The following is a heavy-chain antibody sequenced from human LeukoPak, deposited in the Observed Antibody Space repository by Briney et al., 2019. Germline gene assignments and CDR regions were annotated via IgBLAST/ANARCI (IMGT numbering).Heavy chain of an antibody. CDR1: GYTISSGYH. V-gene: IGHV4-38-2*02. D-gene: IGHD3-22*01. J-gene: IGHJ6*03. CDR3: ARDSSGYTSSYYYYYMDV. Sequence: PSETLSLTCTVSGYTISSGYHWGWTRQPPGKGLEWIGSISHSGSTSIYYNPALKSRVTISVDTSKNQFSLKLSSVTAADTAVYYCARDSSGYTSSYYYYYMDVWGKGTTVTVSS. CDR2: ISHSGSTSI.